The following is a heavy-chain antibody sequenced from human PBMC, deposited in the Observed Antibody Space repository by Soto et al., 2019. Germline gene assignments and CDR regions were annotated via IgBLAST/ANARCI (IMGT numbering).Heavy chain of an antibody. Sequence: SVKVSCKASGGTFSSYAISWVRQAPGQGLEWMGGIIPIFGTANYAQKFQGRVTITADESTSTAYMELSSLRSEDTAVYYCARHVVESLSFGERVHRFDYWGHGTLVTVSS. CDR1: GGTFSSYA. V-gene: IGHV1-69*13. CDR2: IIPIFGTA. D-gene: IGHD3-10*01. CDR3: ARHVVESLSFGERVHRFDY. J-gene: IGHJ4*01.